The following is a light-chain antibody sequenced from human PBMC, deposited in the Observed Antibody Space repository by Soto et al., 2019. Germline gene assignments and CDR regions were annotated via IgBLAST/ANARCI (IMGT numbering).Light chain of an antibody. V-gene: IGKV3-15*01. CDR2: DAY. CDR3: QQCNNWPIT. CDR1: QSVSNN. J-gene: IGKJ5*01. Sequence: EIVMTQSPATLSVSPGERVTLSCRDGQSVSNNLAWYQQRPGQAPRLLIYDAYTRAAGIPSRFSGTGSGTEFTLTISNLQSDDFAVYYCQQCNNWPITFGQGTRLEIK.